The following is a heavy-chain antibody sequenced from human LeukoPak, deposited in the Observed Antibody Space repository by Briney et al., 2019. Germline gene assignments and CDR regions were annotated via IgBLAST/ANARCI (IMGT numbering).Heavy chain of an antibody. V-gene: IGHV3-30*18. D-gene: IGHD1-26*01. CDR3: AKEGFGNYYSAYFDY. Sequence: GGSLRLSCAASGFTFSSYGMQWVRQAPGKGLEWVAVISYEGSTSYYADSVKGRFTISRDNPKNTLYLQMNGLRAEDTAVYYCAKEGFGNYYSAYFDYWGQGTLVTVSS. CDR1: GFTFSSYG. CDR2: ISYEGSTS. J-gene: IGHJ4*02.